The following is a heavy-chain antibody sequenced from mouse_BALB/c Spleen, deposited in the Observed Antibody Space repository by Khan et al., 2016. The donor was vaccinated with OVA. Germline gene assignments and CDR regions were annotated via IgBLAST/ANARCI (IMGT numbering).Heavy chain of an antibody. Sequence: VQLKQSGPELMKPGASVKISCKASGYSFTTYYIHWVMQSHEKSLDWIGYIDPFSGGTTYNQKFKGKATLTVDKSSSTAYIHLSNLASEDSAVYYCARHGYVACFTYWGQGTLGTVSA. J-gene: IGHJ3*01. V-gene: IGHV1S135*01. CDR3: ARHGYVACFTY. CDR2: IDPFSGGT. CDR1: GYSFTTYY. D-gene: IGHD2-2*01.